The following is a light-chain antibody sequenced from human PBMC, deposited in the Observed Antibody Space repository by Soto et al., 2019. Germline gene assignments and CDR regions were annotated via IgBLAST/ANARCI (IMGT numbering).Light chain of an antibody. V-gene: IGLV2-23*01. CDR1: SSDIGSYNL. J-gene: IGLJ1*01. CDR3: CSYTGGRTHYV. Sequence: QSALTQPASVSGSPGQSITISCTGSSSDIGSYNLVSWYQQRPGKAPKLLIFEGSKRPSGISDRFSGSKSGNTASLTISGLQAEEESDYYCCSYTGGRTHYVFGPGTKLTVL. CDR2: EGS.